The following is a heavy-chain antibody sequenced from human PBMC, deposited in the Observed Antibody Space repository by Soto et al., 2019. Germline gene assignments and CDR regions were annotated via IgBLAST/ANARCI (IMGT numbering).Heavy chain of an antibody. CDR1: GGSIRSYY. CDR2: IYYSGST. Sequence: SETLSLTCTVSGGSIRSYYWSWIRQPPGKGLEWIGYIYYSGSTNYNPSLKSRVTISVDTSKNQFSLKLSSVTAADTAVYYCARVKGSSWYRPGYNWFDPWGQGTLVTVSS. J-gene: IGHJ5*02. D-gene: IGHD6-13*01. CDR3: ARVKGSSWYRPGYNWFDP. V-gene: IGHV4-59*01.